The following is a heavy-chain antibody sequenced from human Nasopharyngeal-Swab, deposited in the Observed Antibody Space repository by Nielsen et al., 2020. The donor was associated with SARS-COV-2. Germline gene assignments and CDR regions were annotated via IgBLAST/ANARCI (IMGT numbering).Heavy chain of an antibody. CDR1: GYSISSGYY. V-gene: IGHV4-38-2*01. Sequence: SETLSLTCAVSGYSISSGYYWGWIRQPPGKGLEWIGSIYHSGSTYYNPSLKSRVTISVDTSKNQFSLKLSSVTAADTAVYYCAGYCSSTSCSLGSGDQYYFDYWGQGTLVTVSS. CDR3: AGYCSSTSCSLGSGDQYYFDY. CDR2: IYHSGST. J-gene: IGHJ4*02. D-gene: IGHD2-2*01.